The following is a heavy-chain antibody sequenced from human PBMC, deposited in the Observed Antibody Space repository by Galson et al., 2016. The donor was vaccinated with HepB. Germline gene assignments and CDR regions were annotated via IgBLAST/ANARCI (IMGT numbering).Heavy chain of an antibody. CDR2: ISYNGGHK. CDR3: ARDQHYFWGMDV. J-gene: IGHJ6*02. Sequence: SLRLSCAASGFTFSDYAIHWVRQAPGKGLEWVAMISYNGGHKYSSDSVRGRFTISRDNSQNTLYLHMRSLRVEDTAIYYCARDQHYFWGMDVWGQGTRVTVSS. V-gene: IGHV3-30*04. CDR1: GFTFSDYA.